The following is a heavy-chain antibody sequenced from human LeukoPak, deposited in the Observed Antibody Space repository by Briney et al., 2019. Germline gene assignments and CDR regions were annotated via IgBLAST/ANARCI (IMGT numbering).Heavy chain of an antibody. CDR3: ARGPSGYHNT. CDR2: TSHDGGYK. V-gene: IGHV3-30*03. CDR1: GFTFSDYY. Sequence: GGSLRLSCAASGFTFSDYYMSWIRQAPGKGLKWVALTSHDGGYKYYADSVKGRFTISRDNSKNTLYLQMNSLRAEDTAVYYCARGPSGYHNTGGQGTLVTVSS. D-gene: IGHD5-12*01. J-gene: IGHJ4*02.